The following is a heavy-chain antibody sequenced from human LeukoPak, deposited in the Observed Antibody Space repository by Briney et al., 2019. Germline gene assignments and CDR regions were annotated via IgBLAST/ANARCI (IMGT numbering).Heavy chain of an antibody. CDR1: GFTVSSNY. CDR3: ARGTIAVAGKYYYYYGMDV. V-gene: IGHV3-53*01. Sequence: GGSLRLSCAASGFTVSSNYMSWVRPAPGKGLEWVSVIYSGGSTYYADSVKGRFTISRDNSKNTLYLQMNSLRAEDTAVYYCARGTIAVAGKYYYYYGMDVWGQGTTVTVSS. CDR2: IYSGGST. J-gene: IGHJ6*02. D-gene: IGHD6-19*01.